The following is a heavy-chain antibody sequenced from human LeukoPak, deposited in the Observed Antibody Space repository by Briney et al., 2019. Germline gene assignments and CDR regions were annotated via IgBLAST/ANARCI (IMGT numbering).Heavy chain of an antibody. V-gene: IGHV3-30*04. CDR3: ARDTLDYYGMDV. CDR1: GFTFSSYA. J-gene: IGHJ6*04. CDR2: ISYDGSNK. Sequence: GGSMRLSSAASGFTFSSYAMPWVRQAPGKGLERVAVISYDGSNKYYADSVKGRFTISRDNSKNTLYLQMNSLRAEDTAVYYCARDTLDYYGMDVWGKGTTVTVSS.